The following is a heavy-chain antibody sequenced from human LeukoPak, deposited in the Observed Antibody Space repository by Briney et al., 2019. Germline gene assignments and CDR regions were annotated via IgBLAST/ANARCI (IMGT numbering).Heavy chain of an antibody. J-gene: IGHJ6*03. CDR3: ARDKDFWTHYYYYMDV. Sequence: GGSLRLSCAASGFTVSSNYMNWVRQAPGKGLEWVSVIYSGGSTYYADSVKGRFTISRDNAKNSLYLQMNSLRAEDTAVYYCARDKDFWTHYYYYMDVWGKGTTVTVSS. CDR2: IYSGGST. V-gene: IGHV3-66*01. D-gene: IGHD3/OR15-3a*01. CDR1: GFTVSSNY.